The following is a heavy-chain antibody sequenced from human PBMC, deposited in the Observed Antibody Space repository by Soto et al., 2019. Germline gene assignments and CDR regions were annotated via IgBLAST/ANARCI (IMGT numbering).Heavy chain of an antibody. Sequence: PSETLSLTCAVYGETFSGFSWAWIRQPPGEGLEWIGEIIPGGSASYNPSLKSRVTISVDRSKNQFSLKLSSVTDADTAVYYCARVPDYWGQGTLVTVSS. CDR1: GETFSGFS. V-gene: IGHV4-34*12. CDR2: IIPGGSA. J-gene: IGHJ4*02. CDR3: ARVPDY.